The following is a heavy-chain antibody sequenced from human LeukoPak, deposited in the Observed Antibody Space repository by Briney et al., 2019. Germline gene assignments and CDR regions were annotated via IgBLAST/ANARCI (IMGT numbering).Heavy chain of an antibody. CDR3: ARAYGLYGDLYYFDY. V-gene: IGHV3-9*01. J-gene: IGHJ4*02. CDR1: GFTFDDYA. Sequence: GRSLRLSCAASGFTFDDYAMHWVRQAPGKGLEWVSGISWNSGSIGYADSVKGRFTISRDNSKNTLYLQMNSLRAEDTAVYYCARAYGLYGDLYYFDYWGQGTLVTVSS. D-gene: IGHD4-17*01. CDR2: ISWNSGSI.